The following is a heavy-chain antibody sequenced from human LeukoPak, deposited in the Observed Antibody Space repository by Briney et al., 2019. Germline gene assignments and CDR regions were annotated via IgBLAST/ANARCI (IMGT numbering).Heavy chain of an antibody. Sequence: SETLSLTCTVSSGSISSSNYYWGWIRQPPGKGLEWIGSIYYRGSTYYNPSLKSRVTISVDTSKNQFSLKLSSVTAADTAVYYCARGHAVLRYFDWLLPNWFDPWGQGTLVTVSS. V-gene: IGHV4-39*01. D-gene: IGHD3-9*01. CDR1: SGSISSSNYY. J-gene: IGHJ5*02. CDR3: ARGHAVLRYFDWLLPNWFDP. CDR2: IYYRGST.